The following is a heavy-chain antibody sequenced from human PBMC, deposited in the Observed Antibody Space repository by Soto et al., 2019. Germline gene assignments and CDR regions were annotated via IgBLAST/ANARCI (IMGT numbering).Heavy chain of an antibody. CDR1: GFTVSSNY. CDR3: ARSPPSMVRGVITRDY. Sequence: PGGSLRLSCAASGFTVSSNYMSWVSQAPGKGLEWVSVIYSGGSTYYADSVKGRFTISRDNSKNTLYLQMNSLRAEDTAVYYCARSPPSMVRGVITRDYRGQGTLVTVS. J-gene: IGHJ4*02. CDR2: IYSGGST. V-gene: IGHV3-66*01. D-gene: IGHD3-10*01.